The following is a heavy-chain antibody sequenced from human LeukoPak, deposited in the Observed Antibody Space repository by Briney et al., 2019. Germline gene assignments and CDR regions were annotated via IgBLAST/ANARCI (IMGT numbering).Heavy chain of an antibody. Sequence: GGSLRLSCAASGFTFSNAWMSWVRQAPGKGLEWVGRIKSKTDGGTTDYAAPLKGRFTISRDESENTLYLQMNGLQTDDTAVYYCATDPERWQLALGFWGQGTLVIVSS. J-gene: IGHJ4*02. CDR2: IKSKTDGGTT. CDR3: ATDPERWQLALGF. D-gene: IGHD1-1*01. V-gene: IGHV3-15*01. CDR1: GFTFSNAW.